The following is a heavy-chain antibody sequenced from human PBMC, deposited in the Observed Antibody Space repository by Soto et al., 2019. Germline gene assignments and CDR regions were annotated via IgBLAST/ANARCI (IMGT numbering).Heavy chain of an antibody. CDR2: INHSGST. J-gene: IGHJ5*02. CDR1: GGSFSGYY. CDR3: ARRLGGYSSSWYSFNWFDP. V-gene: IGHV4-34*01. D-gene: IGHD6-13*01. Sequence: SETLSLTCAVYGGSFSGYYWSWIRQPPGKGLEWIGEINHSGSTNYNPSLKSRVTISVDTSKNQFSLKLSSVTAADTAVYYCARRLGGYSSSWYSFNWFDPWGQGTLVTVS.